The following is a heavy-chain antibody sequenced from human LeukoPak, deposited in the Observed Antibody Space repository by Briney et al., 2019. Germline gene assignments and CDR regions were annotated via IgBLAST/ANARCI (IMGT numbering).Heavy chain of an antibody. D-gene: IGHD4-17*01. CDR3: ASPSHDYGDYGEYFQH. CDR2: INTNTGNP. CDR1: GYTFTSYA. Sequence: ASVKVSCKASGYTFTSYAMNWARQAPGQGLEWMGWINTNTGNPTYAQGFTGRFVFSLDTSVSTAYLQISSLKAEDTAVYYCASPSHDYGDYGEYFQHWGQGTLVTVSS. V-gene: IGHV7-4-1*02. J-gene: IGHJ1*01.